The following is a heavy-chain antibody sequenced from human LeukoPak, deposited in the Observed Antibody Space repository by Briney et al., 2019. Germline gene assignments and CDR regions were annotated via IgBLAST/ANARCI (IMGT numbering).Heavy chain of an antibody. D-gene: IGHD5-12*01. V-gene: IGHV1-46*01. CDR2: INPSGGST. CDR3: EAVATITGSKYYSDY. CDR1: GYTFTSYY. Sequence: GASVKVSCKASGYTFTSYYMHWVRQAPGQGLEWMGIINPSGGSTSYAQKFQGRVTMTRDTSTSTVYMELSSLRSEDTAVYYCEAVATITGSKYYSDYWGQGTLVTVSS. J-gene: IGHJ4*02.